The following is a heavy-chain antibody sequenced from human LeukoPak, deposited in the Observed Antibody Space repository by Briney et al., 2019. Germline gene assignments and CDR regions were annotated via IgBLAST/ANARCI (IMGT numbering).Heavy chain of an antibody. J-gene: IGHJ4*02. D-gene: IGHD3-22*01. CDR2: IYYSGST. Sequence: SEPLSLTCTVSGGSISSRSYYWGWIRQPPGKGLEWFGTIYYSGSTYYNPSLKSRVTISVDTSKNQFSLKVRSVTAADTAVYYCARERDFYDSSGSPSYWGQGTLVIVSS. V-gene: IGHV4-39*07. CDR1: GGSISSRSYY. CDR3: ARERDFYDSSGSPSY.